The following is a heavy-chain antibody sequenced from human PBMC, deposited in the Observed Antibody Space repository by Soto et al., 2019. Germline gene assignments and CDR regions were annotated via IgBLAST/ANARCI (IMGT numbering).Heavy chain of an antibody. J-gene: IGHJ6*02. D-gene: IGHD3-16*01. CDR2: INPNSGGT. Sequence: KVACKASGYXFTGYYMHWGRHAPGQGLEWMGWINPNSGGTNYAQKFQGWVTMTRDTSISTAYMELSRLRSDDTAVYYCARGGPFEKGYYYPYGMDVWGQGTTVTVSS. V-gene: IGHV1-2*04. CDR1: GYXFTGYY. CDR3: ARGGPFEKGYYYPYGMDV.